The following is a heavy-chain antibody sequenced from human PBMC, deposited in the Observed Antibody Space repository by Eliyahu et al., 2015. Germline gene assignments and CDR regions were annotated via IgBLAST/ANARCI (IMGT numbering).Heavy chain of an antibody. CDR3: ARKASGSYYNNFDS. V-gene: IGHV4-31*02. CDR2: MSYNGVT. D-gene: IGHD3-10*01. J-gene: IGHJ4*02. Sequence: QVQLQESGPGLVKPXQTLSLTCWXRQXPGKGLEWIXYMSYNGVTYYNPSLKSRVSISIDTSKNLSLKLSSVTAADTAVYYCARKASGSYYNNFDSWGQGTLVTVSS.